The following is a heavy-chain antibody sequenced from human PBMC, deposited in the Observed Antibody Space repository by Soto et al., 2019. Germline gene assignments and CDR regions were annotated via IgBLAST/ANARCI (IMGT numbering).Heavy chain of an antibody. V-gene: IGHV3-11*01. J-gene: IGHJ4*02. CDR1: GFTFSDYY. Sequence: GGSLRLSCAASGFTFSDYYMSWIRQAPGKGLEWVSYISSSGSTIYYTDSVNGRFTISRDNAKNSRYLQMNSLRAEDTAVYYCARDGGGGDIPLENWGQGTLVTVSS. CDR2: ISSSGSTI. CDR3: ARDGGGGDIPLEN. D-gene: IGHD2-21*02.